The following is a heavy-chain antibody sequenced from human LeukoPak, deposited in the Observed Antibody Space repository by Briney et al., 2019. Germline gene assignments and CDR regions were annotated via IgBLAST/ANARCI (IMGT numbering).Heavy chain of an antibody. CDR3: AKVSRGYSYGYEFDY. Sequence: GRSLRLSCAASGFTFSSYCMRWVRQAPGKGLEWVSAISGSGGSTYYADSVKGRFTISRDSSKNTLYLQMNSLRAEDTAVYYCAKVSRGYSYGYEFDYWGQGTLVTVSS. J-gene: IGHJ4*02. CDR1: GFTFSSYC. CDR2: ISGSGGST. D-gene: IGHD5-18*01. V-gene: IGHV3-23*01.